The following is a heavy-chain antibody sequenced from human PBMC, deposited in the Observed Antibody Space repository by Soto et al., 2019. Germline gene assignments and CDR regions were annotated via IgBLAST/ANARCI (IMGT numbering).Heavy chain of an antibody. CDR2: INPNSGGT. CDR3: AREDGSGSYCDY. Sequence: ASVKVSCKASGYTFTGYYMHCVRQAPGQGLEWMGWINPNSGGTNYAQKFQGRVTMTRDTSISTAYMELSRLRSDDTAVYYCAREDGSGSYCDYWGQGTLVTVSS. J-gene: IGHJ4*02. CDR1: GYTFTGYY. D-gene: IGHD3-10*01. V-gene: IGHV1-2*02.